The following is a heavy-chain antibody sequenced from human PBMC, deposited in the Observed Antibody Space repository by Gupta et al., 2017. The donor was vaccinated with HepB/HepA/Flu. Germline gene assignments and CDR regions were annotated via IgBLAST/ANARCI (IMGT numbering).Heavy chain of an antibody. CDR2: IHYSGNT. CDR1: DGIRSYY. Sequence: QVQLQESGPGLVKPSETLSLMCTVSDGIRSYYWSWIRQPPGKGLEWIGYIHYSGNTNYNPSLKSRVTISIDTSKNQFSLKLSSVTAADTAVYYCAREWSCSGGSCYDYWGQGTLVTVSS. J-gene: IGHJ4*02. V-gene: IGHV4-59*01. CDR3: AREWSCSGGSCYDY. D-gene: IGHD2-15*01.